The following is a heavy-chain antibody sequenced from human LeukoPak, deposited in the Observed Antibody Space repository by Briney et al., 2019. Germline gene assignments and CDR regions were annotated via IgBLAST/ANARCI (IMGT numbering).Heavy chain of an antibody. Sequence: GGSLRLSCAASGFTFSSYGMHWVRQAPGKGLEWVAFIRYDGSNKYYADSVKGRFTISRDNSKNTLYLQMNSLRAEDTAVYYCAKDFPYGSGSYTAVYWGQGTLVTVSS. J-gene: IGHJ4*02. CDR1: GFTFSSYG. CDR2: IRYDGSNK. CDR3: AKDFPYGSGSYTAVY. D-gene: IGHD3-10*01. V-gene: IGHV3-30*02.